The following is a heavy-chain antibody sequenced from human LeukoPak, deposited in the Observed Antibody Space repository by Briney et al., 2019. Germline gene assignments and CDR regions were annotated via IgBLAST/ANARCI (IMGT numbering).Heavy chain of an antibody. Sequence: QSGGSLRLSCAASGFIFSCCGLHWVRQAPGKGLEWVANMKQDGSEKYYVDSVKGRFTISRDNAKNSLYLQMNSLRAEDTAVYYCVRAMDVWGQGTTVTVSS. CDR3: VRAMDV. CDR2: MKQDGSEK. J-gene: IGHJ6*02. V-gene: IGHV3-7*01. CDR1: GFIFSCCG.